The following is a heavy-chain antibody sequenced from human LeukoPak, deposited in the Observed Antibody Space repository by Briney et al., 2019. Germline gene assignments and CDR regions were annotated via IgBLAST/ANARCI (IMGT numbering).Heavy chain of an antibody. D-gene: IGHD3-22*01. CDR3: ARVAPYYYDSSGYYSPRHFDY. CDR1: GGSFSGYY. J-gene: IGHJ4*02. Sequence: KPSETLSLTCAVYGGSFSGYYWSWIRQPPGKGLEWIGEINHSGSTNYNPSLKSRVTISVDTSKYQFSLKLSSVTAADTAVYYCARVAPYYYDSSGYYSPRHFDYWGQGTLVTVSS. CDR2: INHSGST. V-gene: IGHV4-34*01.